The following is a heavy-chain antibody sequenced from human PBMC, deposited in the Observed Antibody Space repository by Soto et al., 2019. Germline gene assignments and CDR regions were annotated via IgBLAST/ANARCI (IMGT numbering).Heavy chain of an antibody. CDR2: ISYDGSNK. D-gene: IGHD3-10*01. Sequence: PGGSLRLSCVASGFALSSYGMHWVRQAPGKGLEWVAVISYDGSNKFYADSVKGRFTVSRDNSKNTLYLQMNSLRPEDTAVYSCVKPMEFLLPASGMDVWGQGTTVNVSS. J-gene: IGHJ6*02. CDR1: GFALSSYG. CDR3: VKPMEFLLPASGMDV. V-gene: IGHV3-30*18.